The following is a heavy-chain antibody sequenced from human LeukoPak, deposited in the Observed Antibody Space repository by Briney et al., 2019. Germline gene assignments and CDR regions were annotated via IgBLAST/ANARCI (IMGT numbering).Heavy chain of an antibody. J-gene: IGHJ4*02. Sequence: GGSLRLSCAASGFSLSTYSMNWVRQAPGKGLEWVSFISSSSSYIYYADSVKGRFTISRDNAKNSLYLQMNSLRAEDTALYYCARVGYDSSGYVDYWGQGTLVTVSS. CDR3: ARVGYDSSGYVDY. D-gene: IGHD3-22*01. V-gene: IGHV3-21*01. CDR2: ISSSSSYI. CDR1: GFSLSTYS.